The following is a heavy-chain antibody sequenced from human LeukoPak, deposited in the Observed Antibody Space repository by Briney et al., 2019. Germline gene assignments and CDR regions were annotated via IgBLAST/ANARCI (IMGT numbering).Heavy chain of an antibody. J-gene: IGHJ3*02. CDR3: ARDGEEMATSDAFDI. V-gene: IGHV1-3*03. Sequence: GASVKVSCKASGYTFTSYAMHWVRQAPGQRLEWMGWINAGNGNTKYSQEFQGRVTITRDTSASTAYMELSSLRSEDMAVYYCARDGEEMATSDAFDIWGQGTMVTVSS. CDR1: GYTFTSYA. CDR2: INAGNGNT. D-gene: IGHD5-24*01.